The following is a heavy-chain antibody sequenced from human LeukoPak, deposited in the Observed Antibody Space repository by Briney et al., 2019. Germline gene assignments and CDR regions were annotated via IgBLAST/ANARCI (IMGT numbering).Heavy chain of an antibody. J-gene: IGHJ4*02. CDR2: IYYSGST. D-gene: IGHD5-18*01. CDR1: GGSISNYY. V-gene: IGHV4-59*01. Sequence: PSETLSLTCTVSGGSISNYYWSWIRQPPGKGLEWIGYIYYSGSTNYNPSLKSRVTISVDMSKNQFSLKLSSVTAADTAVYYCARDGRYSFGPWGQGTLVTVSS. CDR3: ARDGRYSFGP.